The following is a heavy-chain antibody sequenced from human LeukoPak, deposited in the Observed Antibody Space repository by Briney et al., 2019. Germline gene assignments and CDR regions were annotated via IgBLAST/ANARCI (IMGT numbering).Heavy chain of an antibody. J-gene: IGHJ4*02. CDR1: GGSINSGGYY. V-gene: IGHV4-31*03. D-gene: IGHD5-12*01. CDR2: IYYSGST. Sequence: SETLSLTCTVSGGSINSGGYYWRWIRQHPGKGLEWIGYIYYSGSTYYNPSLKSRVSISIDTSKTQFSLKLSSITAADTAVYYCARAGGSNGYWGQGTLVTVSS. CDR3: ARAGGSNGY.